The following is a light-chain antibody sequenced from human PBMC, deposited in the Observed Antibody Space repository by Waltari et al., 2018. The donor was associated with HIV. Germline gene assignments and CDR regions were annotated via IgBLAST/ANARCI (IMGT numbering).Light chain of an antibody. CDR1: SSNIGRNT. Sequence: QSVLTQPPSASGTPGQSVTISCSGSSSNIGRNTVNWYQQLPGTAPKLLIYSNNQRPSGVPDRFSGSKSGTSASLAISGLQSEDEADYYCAAWDDSLNGWVFGGGTKLTVL. CDR3: AAWDDSLNGWV. J-gene: IGLJ3*02. V-gene: IGLV1-44*01. CDR2: SNN.